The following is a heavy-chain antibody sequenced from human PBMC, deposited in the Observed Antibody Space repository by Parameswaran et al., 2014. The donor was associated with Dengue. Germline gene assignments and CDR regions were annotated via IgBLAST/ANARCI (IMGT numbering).Heavy chain of an antibody. V-gene: IGHV1-46*01. D-gene: IGHD3-10*01. CDR3: ARELWFRDNY. J-gene: IGHJ4*02. Sequence: WVRQAPGQGLEWMGWINPSRGITSYSQKFQGRLTMTGDTSTSTVYMELSSLRSEDTAVYYCARELWFRDNYWGQGTLVTVSS. CDR2: INPSRGIT.